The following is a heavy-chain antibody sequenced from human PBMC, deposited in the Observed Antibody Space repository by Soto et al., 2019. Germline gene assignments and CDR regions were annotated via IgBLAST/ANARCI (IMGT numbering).Heavy chain of an antibody. V-gene: IGHV1-18*01. CDR2: ISAYNGNT. D-gene: IGHD4-17*01. CDR3: ARDRLGDSEFDY. CDR1: GYTFTSYG. J-gene: IGHJ4*02. Sequence: ASVKVSCKASGYTFTSYGISWVRQAPGQGLEWMGWISAYNGNTNYAQKLQGRVTMTTDPSTSTAYMELRSLRSDDTAVYYCARDRLGDSEFDYWGQGTLVTVSS.